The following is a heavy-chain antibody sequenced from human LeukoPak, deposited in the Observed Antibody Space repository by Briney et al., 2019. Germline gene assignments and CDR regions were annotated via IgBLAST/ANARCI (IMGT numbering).Heavy chain of an antibody. V-gene: IGHV4-59*01. J-gene: IGHJ4*02. CDR2: IYYSGST. Sequence: SETLSLTCTVSGGSISSYYWSWIRQPPGKGLEWIGYIYYSGSTNYNPSLKSRVTISVDTSKNQFSLKLSSVTAAGTAVYYCARADLILYYFDYWGQGTLVTVSS. CDR1: GGSISSYY. D-gene: IGHD2-21*01. CDR3: ARADLILYYFDY.